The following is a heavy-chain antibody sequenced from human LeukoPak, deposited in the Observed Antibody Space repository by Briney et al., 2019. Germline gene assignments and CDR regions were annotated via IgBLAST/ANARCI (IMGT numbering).Heavy chain of an antibody. D-gene: IGHD3-9*01. CDR2: INTDGSST. CDR1: GFTFSTSW. Sequence: GGSLRLSCAASGFTFSTSWMHWVRQDPGKGLVWVSRINTDGSSTNYADSVKGRFTISRDNAKNTLYLQMNSLRAEDTAVYYCARGGGADILTQPFDYWGQGTLVTVSS. CDR3: ARGGGADILTQPFDY. J-gene: IGHJ4*02. V-gene: IGHV3-74*01.